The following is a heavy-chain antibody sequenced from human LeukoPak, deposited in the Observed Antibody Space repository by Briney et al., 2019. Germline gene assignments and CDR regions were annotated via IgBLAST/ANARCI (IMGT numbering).Heavy chain of an antibody. CDR3: TREGAYDSGTYGAGDY. D-gene: IGHD3-10*01. J-gene: IGHJ4*02. V-gene: IGHV3-74*01. CDR2: LNTGGNST. Sequence: GGSLRLSCTASGFNFSNYWMHWVRKAPGKGLVWVSRLNTGGNSTIYAGSVKGRFIISRDNAKSTLYLQMNSLRADDTGVYYCTREGAYDSGTYGAGDYWGQGTLVTVSS. CDR1: GFNFSNYW.